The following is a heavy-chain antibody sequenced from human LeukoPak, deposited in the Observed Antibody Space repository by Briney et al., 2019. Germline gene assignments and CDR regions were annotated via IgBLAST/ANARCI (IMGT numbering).Heavy chain of an antibody. CDR1: GYSFTSYW. V-gene: IGHV5-51*01. CDR3: ARLSRIQLWSPYDY. CDR2: IYPADSDT. Sequence: GESLKISCKGSGYSFTSYWIGWVRQMPGKGLELMGIIYPADSDTRYSPSFQRQVTISANKSISTASLQWSSLKASDTAMYYCARLSRIQLWSPYDYWGQGTLVTVSS. J-gene: IGHJ4*02. D-gene: IGHD5-18*01.